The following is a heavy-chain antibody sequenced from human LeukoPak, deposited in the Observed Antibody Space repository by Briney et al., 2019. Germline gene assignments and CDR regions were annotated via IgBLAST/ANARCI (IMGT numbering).Heavy chain of an antibody. CDR1: GFTFSSYG. Sequence: GGSLRLSCAASGFTFSSYGMHWVRQAPGKGLEWVSYISSSGSTIYYADSVKGRFTISRDNAKNSLYLQMNSLRAEDTAVYYCARADIVVVPYYYYYMDVWGKGTTVTISS. CDR3: ARADIVVVPYYYYYMDV. J-gene: IGHJ6*03. V-gene: IGHV3-48*04. CDR2: ISSSGSTI. D-gene: IGHD2-2*01.